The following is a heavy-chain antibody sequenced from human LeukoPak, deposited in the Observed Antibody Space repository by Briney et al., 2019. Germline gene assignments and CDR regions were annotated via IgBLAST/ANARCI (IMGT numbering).Heavy chain of an antibody. V-gene: IGHV1-18*01. CDR1: GYTFTSYG. CDR2: ISAYNGNT. CDR3: AREVWFGELSERTLDY. Sequence: ASVKVSFKASGYTFTSYGIGWVRQAPGQGLEWMGWISAYNGNTNYAQKLQGRVTMTTDTSTSTAYMELRSLRSDDTAVYYCAREVWFGELSERTLDYWGQGTLVTVSS. D-gene: IGHD3-10*01. J-gene: IGHJ4*02.